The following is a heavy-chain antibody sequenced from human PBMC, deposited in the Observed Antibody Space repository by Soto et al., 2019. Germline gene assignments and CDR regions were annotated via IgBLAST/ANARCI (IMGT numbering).Heavy chain of an antibody. CDR3: ARLRKGYCSSTSCYAYFDY. CDR2: INAGNGNT. CDR1: GYTFTSYA. J-gene: IGHJ4*02. Sequence: GASVKVSCKASGYTFTSYAMHWVRQAPGQRLEWMGWINAGNGNTKYSQKFQGRVTITRDTSASTAYMELSSLRSEDTAVYYCARLRKGYCSSTSCYAYFDYWGQGTLVTVSS. V-gene: IGHV1-3*01. D-gene: IGHD2-2*01.